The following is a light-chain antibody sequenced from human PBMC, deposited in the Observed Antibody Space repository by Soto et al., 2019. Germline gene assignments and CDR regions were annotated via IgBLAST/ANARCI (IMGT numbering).Light chain of an antibody. V-gene: IGKV1-5*03. J-gene: IGKJ1*01. CDR1: QSISSW. Sequence: DIQVTQSPSTLSASVGDRVTITCRASQSISSWLAWYQQKPGKAPKLLIYKASSLESGVPSRFSGSGSGTEFTLTISSLQPDDFATYYCQQYNSLVTFGQGTKVEIK. CDR2: KAS. CDR3: QQYNSLVT.